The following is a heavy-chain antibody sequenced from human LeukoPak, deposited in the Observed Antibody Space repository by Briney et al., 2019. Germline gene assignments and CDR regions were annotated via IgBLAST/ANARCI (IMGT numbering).Heavy chain of an antibody. CDR1: GYTFRYYW. J-gene: IGHJ5*02. CDR2: INPNSGGT. CDR3: ARGKDVVAVAAHGWFDP. V-gene: IGHV1-2*04. D-gene: IGHD6-19*01. Sequence: GESLKISCKGSGYTFRYYWIAWVRQAPGQGLEWMGWINPNSGGTNYAQKFQGWVTMTRDTSISTAYMELSRLRSDDTAVYYCARGKDVVAVAAHGWFDPWGQGTLVTVSS.